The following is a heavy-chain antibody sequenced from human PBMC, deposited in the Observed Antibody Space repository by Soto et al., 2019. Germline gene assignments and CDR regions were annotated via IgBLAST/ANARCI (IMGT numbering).Heavy chain of an antibody. D-gene: IGHD1-1*01. V-gene: IGHV3-11*06. Sequence: GGSLRLSCEVSGFTFSDYYISWIRQAPGKGLEWISYSSNSGTFSRYADSVKGRFSISRDNTKNLLYLQMNSLRAEDTAVYYCARSGDNYNRLDYWGQGTPVTVSS. CDR2: SSNSGTFS. CDR1: GFTFSDYY. J-gene: IGHJ4*02. CDR3: ARSGDNYNRLDY.